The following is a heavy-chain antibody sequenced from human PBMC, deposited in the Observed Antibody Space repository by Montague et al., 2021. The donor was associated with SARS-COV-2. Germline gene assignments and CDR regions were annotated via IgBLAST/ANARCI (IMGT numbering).Heavy chain of an antibody. CDR1: GGSISSGNYY. CDR2: IYYSGST. Sequence: TLSLTCTVSGGSISSGNYYWCWIRQPPGNGLEWIGNIYYSGSTYYNPSLKSRVTMSVDTSKNQFSLKLSSVTAADTAVYYCARDPLRYFDCLGRWYYDGMHVWGQGTPVTVSS. V-gene: IGHV4-30-4*08. J-gene: IGHJ6*02. CDR3: ARDPLRYFDCLGRWYYDGMHV. D-gene: IGHD3-9*01.